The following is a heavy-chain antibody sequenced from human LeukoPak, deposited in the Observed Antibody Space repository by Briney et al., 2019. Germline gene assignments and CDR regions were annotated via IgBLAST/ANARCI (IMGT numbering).Heavy chain of an antibody. J-gene: IGHJ4*02. CDR2: ISGSGGST. Sequence: GGSLRLSCAASGFTFSSYAMSWVRQAPGKGLEWVSAISGSGGSTYYADSVKGRFTISRDNSKNTLYLQMNSLRAEDTAVYYFAKGLGGYYLPRVFDYWGQGTLVTVSS. CDR1: GFTFSSYA. CDR3: AKGLGGYYLPRVFDY. V-gene: IGHV3-23*01. D-gene: IGHD3-22*01.